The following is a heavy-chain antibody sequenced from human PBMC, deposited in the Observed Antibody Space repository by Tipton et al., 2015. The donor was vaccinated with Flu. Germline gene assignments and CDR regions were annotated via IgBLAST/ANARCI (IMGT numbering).Heavy chain of an antibody. J-gene: IGHJ6*02. D-gene: IGHD3-10*01. CDR3: ARGGSAVRRGHYGLDV. V-gene: IGHV1-69*18. CDR1: GGTFSNYA. Sequence: QLVQSGAEVKRPGSSVKVSCKASGGTFSNYAIHWVRQAPGQGLEWLGRIIPMFGETSYAQKFQGRFQGRVSITADESTSTAYVELSSLRSDETAGYYCARGGSAVRRGHYGLDVWGQGTTVSVSS. CDR2: IIPMFGET.